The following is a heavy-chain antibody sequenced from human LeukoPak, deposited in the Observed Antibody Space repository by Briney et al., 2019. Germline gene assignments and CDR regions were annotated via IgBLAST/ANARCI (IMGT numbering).Heavy chain of an antibody. D-gene: IGHD2-2*01. CDR3: AKDLTLGYCSSTSCPGWFDP. V-gene: IGHV3-30*02. Sequence: AGGSLRLSCAASGFTFSSYGMHWVRQAPGKGLEWVAFIQYDGSNKYYADSVKGRFTISRDNSKNTLYLQMNSLRAEDTAVYYCAKDLTLGYCSSTSCPGWFDPWGQGTLVTVSS. CDR2: IQYDGSNK. CDR1: GFTFSSYG. J-gene: IGHJ5*02.